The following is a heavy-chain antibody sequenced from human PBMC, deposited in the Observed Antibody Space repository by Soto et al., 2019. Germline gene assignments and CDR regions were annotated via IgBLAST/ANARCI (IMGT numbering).Heavy chain of an antibody. Sequence: EVQLVESGGGLVKPGGSLRLSCAASGFTFSNAWMSWVRQAPGKGLEWVGRIKSKTDGGTTDYAAPVKGRFTISRDDSKNTLYLQMNSLKTEDTAVYYCTTSSSSYPLDAFDIWGQGTMVTVSS. CDR3: TTSSSSYPLDAFDI. CDR2: IKSKTDGGTT. V-gene: IGHV3-15*01. J-gene: IGHJ3*02. D-gene: IGHD6-13*01. CDR1: GFTFSNAW.